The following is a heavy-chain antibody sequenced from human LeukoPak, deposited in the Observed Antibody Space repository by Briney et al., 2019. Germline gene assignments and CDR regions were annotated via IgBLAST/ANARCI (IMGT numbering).Heavy chain of an antibody. J-gene: IGHJ5*02. CDR1: SDSISSYY. CDR2: IYYSGST. Sequence: PSETLSLTCTVSSDSISSYYWSWIRQPPGKGLEWIGYIYYSGSTNYNPSLKSRVTISVDTSKNQFSLKLSSVTAADTAVYYCARGRYSSSWYSVWFDPWGQGTLVTVSS. CDR3: ARGRYSSSWYSVWFDP. V-gene: IGHV4-59*01. D-gene: IGHD6-13*01.